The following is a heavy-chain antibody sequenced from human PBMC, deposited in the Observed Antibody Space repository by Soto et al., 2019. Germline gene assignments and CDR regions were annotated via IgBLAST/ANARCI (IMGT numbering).Heavy chain of an antibody. CDR3: ARHGGYIGLDNWFDS. Sequence: GESLKISCETSGFTFISSWIGWVRQMPGKGLELMGVIYPGDSDTRYDPSFQGHVAISADKPTSTTYLQWSALTASDTAIYYCARHGGYIGLDNWFDSWGQGTQVTVSS. CDR1: GFTFISSW. CDR2: IYPGDSDT. D-gene: IGHD2-15*01. V-gene: IGHV5-51*01. J-gene: IGHJ5*01.